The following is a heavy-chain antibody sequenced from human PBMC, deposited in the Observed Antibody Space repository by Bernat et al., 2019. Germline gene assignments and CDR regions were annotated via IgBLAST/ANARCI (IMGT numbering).Heavy chain of an antibody. Sequence: QVQLVESGGGVVQPGRSLRLSCAASGFTFSSYAMHWVRQAPGKGLEWVAVISYDGSNKYYADSVKGRFTISRDNSKNTLYLQMNSLRAEDTAVYYCAREPTSPIQLDKAIGYYYYGMDVWGQWTTVTVSS. J-gene: IGHJ6*02. CDR2: ISYDGSNK. CDR3: AREPTSPIQLDKAIGYYYYGMDV. D-gene: IGHD5-18*01. CDR1: GFTFSSYA. V-gene: IGHV3-30*07.